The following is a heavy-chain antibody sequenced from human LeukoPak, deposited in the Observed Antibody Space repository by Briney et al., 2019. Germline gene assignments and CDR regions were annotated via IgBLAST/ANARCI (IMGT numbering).Heavy chain of an antibody. Sequence: GGSLRLSCAASGFTYSSFSMNWVRQAPGKGLEWLSYIGKSGSTKYYADSVKGRFTISRDNAKNSLFLQMKNLRVEDTAVYYCARDPSATFWSGFPYYFDSWGQGILVTVSS. D-gene: IGHD3-3*01. CDR1: GFTYSSFS. CDR2: IGKSGSTK. V-gene: IGHV3-48*01. CDR3: ARDPSATFWSGFPYYFDS. J-gene: IGHJ4*02.